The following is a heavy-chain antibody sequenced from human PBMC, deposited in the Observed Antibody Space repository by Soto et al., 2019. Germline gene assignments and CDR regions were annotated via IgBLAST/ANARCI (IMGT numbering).Heavy chain of an antibody. Sequence: SGGSLRLSCAASGFTFSSYAMSWVRQAPGKGLEWVSAISGSGGSTYYADSVKGRFTISRDNSKNTLYLQMNSLRAEDTAVYYCAKDAPLVVPAAAYFDYWGQGTLVTVSS. V-gene: IGHV3-23*01. CDR2: ISGSGGST. CDR1: GFTFSSYA. CDR3: AKDAPLVVPAAAYFDY. J-gene: IGHJ4*02. D-gene: IGHD2-2*01.